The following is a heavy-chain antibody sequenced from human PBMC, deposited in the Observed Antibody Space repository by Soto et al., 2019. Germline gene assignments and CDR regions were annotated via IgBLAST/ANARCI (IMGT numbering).Heavy chain of an antibody. D-gene: IGHD1-1*01. CDR2: IYSGGDT. J-gene: IGHJ6*02. V-gene: IGHV3-53*01. CDR3: TRDPGLRNGMDV. CDR1: GFTVSNDY. Sequence: GGSLRLSCAASGFTVSNDYMSWVRQAPGKGLEWVSVIYSGGDTYYTDSVKGRFTISRDNSRNTLHLQMNSLRVEDTAVYYCTRDPGLRNGMDVWGQGTTVTVSS.